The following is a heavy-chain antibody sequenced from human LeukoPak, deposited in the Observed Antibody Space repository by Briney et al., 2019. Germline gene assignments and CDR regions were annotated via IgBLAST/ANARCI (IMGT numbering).Heavy chain of an antibody. CDR1: GYSISSANY. V-gene: IGHV4-38-2*02. D-gene: IGHD1-1*01. CDR2: VYYSGHT. CDR3: ARGVEIDYYYYYMDV. J-gene: IGHJ6*03. Sequence: SETLSLTCTVSGYSISSANYWGWIRQSPEKGLEWIATVYYSGHTYYNPSLRSRLTISADTSKNQFSLKLSSVTAADTAVYYCARGVEIDYYYYYMDVWGKGTTVTVSS.